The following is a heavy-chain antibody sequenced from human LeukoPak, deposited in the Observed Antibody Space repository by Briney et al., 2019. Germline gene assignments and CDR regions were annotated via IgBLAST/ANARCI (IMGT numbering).Heavy chain of an antibody. D-gene: IGHD5-12*01. CDR3: ARGSGYDWRNWFDP. V-gene: IGHV4-4*07. CDR1: GGSISSYY. Sequence: SETLSLTCTVSGGSISSYYWSWIRQPAGKGLEWIGRIYTSGSTNYNPSLKSRVTMSVDTSKNQFSLKLSPVTAADTAVYYCARGSGYDWRNWFDPWGQGTLVTVSS. J-gene: IGHJ5*02. CDR2: IYTSGST.